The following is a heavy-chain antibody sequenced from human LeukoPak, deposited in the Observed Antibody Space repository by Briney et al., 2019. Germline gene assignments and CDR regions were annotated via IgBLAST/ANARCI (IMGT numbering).Heavy chain of an antibody. V-gene: IGHV3-48*04. CDR1: GFTSSSYS. J-gene: IGHJ4*02. Sequence: GGSLRLSCAASGFTSSSYSMNWVRQAPGKGLEWVSYISSSSSTIYYADSVKGRFTISRDNSKNSLYLQMNSLRTEDTALYYCAKEGGGYSYGIAHWGQGTLVTVSS. D-gene: IGHD5-18*01. CDR3: AKEGGGYSYGIAH. CDR2: ISSSSSTI.